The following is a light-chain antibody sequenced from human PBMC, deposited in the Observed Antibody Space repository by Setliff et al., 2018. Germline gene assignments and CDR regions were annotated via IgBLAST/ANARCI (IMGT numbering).Light chain of an antibody. CDR3: SSHRGVTHYI. J-gene: IGLJ1*01. CDR1: ISDVGGYDY. CDR2: DVR. V-gene: IGLV2-14*03. Sequence: QSALAQPASVSGSLGQSITISCTGTISDVGGYDYVSWYQQHPGKAPKLIIFDVRERPSGVSDRFSASKSGSTASLTISGLQADDEADYYCSSHRGVTHYIFGSGTKVTVL.